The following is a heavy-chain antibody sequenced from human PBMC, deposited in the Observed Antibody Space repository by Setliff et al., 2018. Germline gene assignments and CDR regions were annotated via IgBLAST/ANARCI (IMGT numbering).Heavy chain of an antibody. V-gene: IGHV1-69*05. CDR1: GATFSSYG. Sequence: ASVKVSCKASGATFSSYGISWVRQAPGQGLEWMGGTIPMFGTTEYAQKFQGRLTIITDESTNTAFMQLSSLRSDDTAVYYCVRGGVDSRSSTDYRYYMDVWGKGTTVTVSS. CDR3: VRGGVDSRSSTDYRYYMDV. D-gene: IGHD3-22*01. CDR2: TIPMFGTT. J-gene: IGHJ6*03.